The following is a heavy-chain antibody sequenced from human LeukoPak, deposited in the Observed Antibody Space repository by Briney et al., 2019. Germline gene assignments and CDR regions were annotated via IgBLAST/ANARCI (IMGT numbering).Heavy chain of an antibody. Sequence: GASVKVSCKASGGTFGSYAISWVRQAPGQGLELMGGIIPIFGTANYVQKFQGRVTITADESTSTAYMELSSLRSEDTAVYYCASPKRSGHYYYYGMDVWGQGTTVTVSS. CDR2: IIPIFGTA. D-gene: IGHD3-3*01. V-gene: IGHV1-69*13. CDR1: GGTFGSYA. J-gene: IGHJ6*02. CDR3: ASPKRSGHYYYYGMDV.